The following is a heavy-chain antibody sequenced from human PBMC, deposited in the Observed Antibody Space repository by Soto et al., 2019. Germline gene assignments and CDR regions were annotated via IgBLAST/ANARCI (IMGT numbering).Heavy chain of an antibody. Sequence: ASVKVSCKASGYTFTSYSISWVRQAPGQGLEWMGWISAYNGNTNYAQKLQGRVTMTTDTSTSTAYMELRSLRSDDTAVYYCARLRNYYGSGSPDRGWFDPWGQGTLVTVSS. CDR3: ARLRNYYGSGSPDRGWFDP. D-gene: IGHD3-10*01. CDR2: ISAYNGNT. J-gene: IGHJ5*02. V-gene: IGHV1-18*04. CDR1: GYTFTSYS.